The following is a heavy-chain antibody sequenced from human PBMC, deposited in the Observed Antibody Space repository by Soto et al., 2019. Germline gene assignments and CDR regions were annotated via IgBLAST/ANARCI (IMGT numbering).Heavy chain of an antibody. Sequence: QVQLQESGPGLVKPSETLSLTCTVSGGSVSSGSYYWSWIRQPPGKGLEWIGYIYYSGSTNYNPSLKSRVTISVDTSKNQFSLKLSSVTAADTAVYYCARVAPRYYYGSGSYAPVDYWGQGTLVTVS. CDR1: GGSVSSGSYY. CDR3: ARVAPRYYYGSGSYAPVDY. CDR2: IYYSGST. J-gene: IGHJ4*02. D-gene: IGHD3-10*01. V-gene: IGHV4-61*01.